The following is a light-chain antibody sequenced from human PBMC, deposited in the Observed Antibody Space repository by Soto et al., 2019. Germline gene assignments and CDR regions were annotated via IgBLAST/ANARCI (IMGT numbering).Light chain of an antibody. CDR3: CSYAGPSTI. V-gene: IGLV2-23*01. Sequence: QSVLTQPASVSGSPGQSITICCTGTSSDVGSYNFVSWFQQHPGKVPKLIIYEGTERPSGVSNRFSASKSGNTASLTISGLQPEDEADYYCCSYAGPSTIFGGGTKLTV. CDR1: SSDVGSYNF. CDR2: EGT. J-gene: IGLJ2*01.